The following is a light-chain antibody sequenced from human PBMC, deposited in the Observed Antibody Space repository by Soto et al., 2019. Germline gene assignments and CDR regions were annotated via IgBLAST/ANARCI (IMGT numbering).Light chain of an antibody. CDR1: QSVSRY. CDR3: QQYNDWPPIT. Sequence: EIVLKQSPATLSLYPVDTATLSCRASQSVSRYLAWYQQKPGQAPRLLIYDASNRAIGIPDRFSGSGSGTDFTLTISSLQSEDFAVYYCQQYNDWPPITFGQGTRLEIK. CDR2: DAS. J-gene: IGKJ5*01. V-gene: IGKV3-11*01.